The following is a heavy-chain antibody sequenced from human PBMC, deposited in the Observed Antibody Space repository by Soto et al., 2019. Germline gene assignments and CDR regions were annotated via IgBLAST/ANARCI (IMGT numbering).Heavy chain of an antibody. CDR2: IYYSGST. D-gene: IGHD4-4*01. J-gene: IGHJ6*02. CDR3: ARQTVTDPQGARFYYYYGMDV. Sequence: PSEKVSLSCTVSGGSISSSSYYCGGIRQPPGKGLEWIGSIYYSGSTYYNPSLKSRVTISVDTSKNQFSLKLSSVTAADTAVYYCARQTVTDPQGARFYYYYGMDVWGQGTTVT. V-gene: IGHV4-39*01. CDR1: GGSISSSSYY.